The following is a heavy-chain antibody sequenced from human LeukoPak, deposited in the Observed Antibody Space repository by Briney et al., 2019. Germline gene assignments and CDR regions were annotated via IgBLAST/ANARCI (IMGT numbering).Heavy chain of an antibody. CDR3: ARVALYDFWSGSPYYFDY. Sequence: GGSLKLSCSASGFIFSSYGRHWVRQAPGKGLEWVAFIRYDGSDKYYADSVKGRFTISRDNSKNKVYLQMNSLRTDDTAVYYCARVALYDFWSGSPYYFDYWGQGTLVTVSS. D-gene: IGHD3-3*01. V-gene: IGHV3-30*02. J-gene: IGHJ4*02. CDR1: GFIFSSYG. CDR2: IRYDGSDK.